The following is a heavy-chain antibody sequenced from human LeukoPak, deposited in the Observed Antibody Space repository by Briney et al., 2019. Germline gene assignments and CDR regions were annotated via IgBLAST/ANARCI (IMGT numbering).Heavy chain of an antibody. Sequence: GGSLRLSCAASGFTFSSYSMNWVRQAPGKGLEWVSSISSSSSYIYYADSVKGRFTISRDNAKNSLYLQMNGLRAEDTAVYYCARYDSSGRSFDYWGQGTLVTVSS. CDR3: ARYDSSGRSFDY. CDR2: ISSSSSYI. V-gene: IGHV3-21*01. D-gene: IGHD3-22*01. CDR1: GFTFSSYS. J-gene: IGHJ4*02.